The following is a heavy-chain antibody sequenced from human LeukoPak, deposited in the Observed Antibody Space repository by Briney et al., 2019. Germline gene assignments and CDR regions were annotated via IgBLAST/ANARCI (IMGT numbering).Heavy chain of an antibody. D-gene: IGHD3-22*01. CDR1: GGSISSYY. Sequence: SETLSLTCTVSGGSISSYYWSWIRPPAGKGLEWIGRIYTSGSNNYNPSLKSRVTMSVDTSKNQFSLKLSSVTAADTAVYYCARGNGDYYDSSGYYPTLDYWGQGTLVTVSS. CDR2: IYTSGSN. V-gene: IGHV4-4*07. CDR3: ARGNGDYYDSSGYYPTLDY. J-gene: IGHJ4*02.